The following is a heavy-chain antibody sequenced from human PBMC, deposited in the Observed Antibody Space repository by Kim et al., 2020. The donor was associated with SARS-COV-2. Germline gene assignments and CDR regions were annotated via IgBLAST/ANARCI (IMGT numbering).Heavy chain of an antibody. Sequence: GGSLRLSCAASGFTFSSYGMHWVRQAPGKGLEWVSVISYDGSNKYYIDSVKVRFTISRDNSKNTLYLQMNSLRAEDTAVYYCARSLSSWYSGEDYFDFWGQGTLVTVSS. V-gene: IGHV3-33*05. CDR2: ISYDGSNK. CDR1: GFTFSSYG. CDR3: ARSLSSWYSGEDYFDF. D-gene: IGHD6-13*01. J-gene: IGHJ4*02.